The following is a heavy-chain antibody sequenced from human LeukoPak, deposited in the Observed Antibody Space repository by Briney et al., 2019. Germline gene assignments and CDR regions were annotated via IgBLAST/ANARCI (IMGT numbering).Heavy chain of an antibody. D-gene: IGHD1-1*01. CDR1: GGSFSGYY. CDR3: ARGRRRYNWNESFDY. V-gene: IGHV4-34*01. Sequence: SETLSLTCAVYGGSFSGYYWSWIRQPPGKGLEWIGEINHSGSTNYNPSLKSRVTISVDTSKNQFSLKLSSVTAADTAVYYCARGRRRYNWNESFDYWGQGTLVPVSS. J-gene: IGHJ4*02. CDR2: INHSGST.